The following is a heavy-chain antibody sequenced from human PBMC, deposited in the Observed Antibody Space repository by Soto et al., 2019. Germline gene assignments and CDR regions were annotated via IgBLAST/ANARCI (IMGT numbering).Heavy chain of an antibody. CDR3: ARGLKYCTSGNCYPLVDY. CDR2: IFDSGSS. V-gene: IGHV4-59*01. J-gene: IGHJ4*02. Sequence: PSETLSLTCTVSGGSISSYFCGWIRQPPGKGLEWIGYIFDSGSSNYHPSLQSRVTISVDTSRNQFSLQLTTVTAADTAVYYCARGLKYCTSGNCYPLVDYWGQGTLVTVSS. CDR1: GGSISSYF. D-gene: IGHD2-15*01.